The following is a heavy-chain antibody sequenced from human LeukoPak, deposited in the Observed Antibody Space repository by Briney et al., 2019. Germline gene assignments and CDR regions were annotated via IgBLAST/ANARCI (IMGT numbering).Heavy chain of an antibody. Sequence: PGGSLRLSCAASGFTFSSYGMHWVRQAPGKGLEWVAVISYDGSNKYYADSVKGRFTISRDNSKNTLYLQMNSLRAEDTAVYYCAKDSTYYYDSSGYYQLYYYYGMDVWGQGTTVTVSS. V-gene: IGHV3-30*12. CDR3: AKDSTYYYDSSGYYQLYYYYGMDV. CDR1: GFTFSSYG. J-gene: IGHJ6*02. CDR2: ISYDGSNK. D-gene: IGHD3-22*01.